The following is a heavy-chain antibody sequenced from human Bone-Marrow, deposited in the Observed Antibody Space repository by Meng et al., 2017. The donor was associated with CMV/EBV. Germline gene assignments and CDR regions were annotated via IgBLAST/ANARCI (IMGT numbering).Heavy chain of an antibody. J-gene: IGHJ4*02. V-gene: IGHV1-58*01. CDR2: IVVGSGNT. Sequence: SVKVSCKASGFTFTSSAVQWVRQARGQRLEWIGWIVVGSGNTNYAQKFQERVTITRDMSTSTAYMELSSLRSEDTAVYYCAASMADIVVVPAAFADWGQGKLVNFSS. D-gene: IGHD2-2*01. CDR3: AASMADIVVVPAAFAD. CDR1: GFTFTSSA.